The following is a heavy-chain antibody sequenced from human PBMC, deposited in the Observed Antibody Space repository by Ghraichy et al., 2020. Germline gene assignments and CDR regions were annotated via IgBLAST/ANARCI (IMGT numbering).Heavy chain of an antibody. J-gene: IGHJ5*02. V-gene: IGHV4-4*07. CDR1: GGSISSYY. D-gene: IGHD4-17*01. CDR2: IYTSGSN. CDR3: ARVLRPDGDYENNWFDP. Sequence: SETLSLTCTVSGGSISSYYWSWIRQPAGKGLEWIGRIYTSGSNNYNPSLKSRVTMSVDTSKNQFSLKLSSVTAADTAGYYCARVLRPDGDYENNWFDPWGQGTRVTVSS.